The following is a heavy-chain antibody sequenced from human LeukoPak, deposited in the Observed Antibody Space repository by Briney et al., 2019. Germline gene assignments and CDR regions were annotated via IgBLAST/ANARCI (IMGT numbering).Heavy chain of an antibody. V-gene: IGHV3-20*04. J-gene: IGHJ4*02. CDR1: GFTFDDYG. D-gene: IGHD3-3*01. CDR2: INWNGGST. CDR3: ARRGSGYYAWAFDY. Sequence: GGSLRLSCAASGFTFDDYGMSWVRQAPGKGLEWVSGINWNGGSTGYADSVKGRFTISRDNAKNSLYLQMNSLRAEDTAVYYCARRGSGYYAWAFDYWGQGTLVTVSS.